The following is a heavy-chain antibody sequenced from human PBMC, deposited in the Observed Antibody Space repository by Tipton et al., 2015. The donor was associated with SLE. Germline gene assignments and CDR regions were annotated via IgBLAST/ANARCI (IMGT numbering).Heavy chain of an antibody. CDR3: ARGKYYFDY. CDR2: ISWNSGSI. CDR1: GFTFDDYA. Sequence: SLRLSCAASGFTFDDYAMHWVRQAPGKGLEWVSGISWNSGSIGYADSVKGRFTISRDNAKNSLYLQMNSLRDEDTAVYYCARGKYYFDYWGQGALVTVSS. V-gene: IGHV3-9*01. J-gene: IGHJ4*02. D-gene: IGHD2/OR15-2a*01.